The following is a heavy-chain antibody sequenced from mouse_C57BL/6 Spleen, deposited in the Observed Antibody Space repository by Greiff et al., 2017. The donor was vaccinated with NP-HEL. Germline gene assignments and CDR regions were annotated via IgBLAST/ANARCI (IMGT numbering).Heavy chain of an antibody. J-gene: IGHJ4*01. CDR1: GYTFTSYW. D-gene: IGHD4-1*01. CDR3: ARTGTRVFYYAMDY. V-gene: IGHV1-59*01. CDR2: IDPSDSYT. Sequence: VQLQQPGAELVRPGTSVKLSCKASGYTFTSYWMHWVKQRPGQGLEWIGVIDPSDSYTNYNQKFKGKATLTVDTSSSTAYMQLSSLTSEDSAVYYCARTGTRVFYYAMDYWGQGTSVTVSS.